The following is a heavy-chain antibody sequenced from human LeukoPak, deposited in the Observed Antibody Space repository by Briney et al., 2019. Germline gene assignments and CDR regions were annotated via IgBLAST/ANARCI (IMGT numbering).Heavy chain of an antibody. CDR3: ARNGYSYGFLLHYFDY. CDR1: GYSVSSGYY. V-gene: IGHV4-38-2*02. Sequence: SETLSLTCTVSGYSVSSGYYWGWVRQPPGKGLEWIGSIFHSGTPYYNPSLRSRVTISVDTSKNQFSLKLSSVTAADTAVYYCARNGYSYGFLLHYFDYWGQGTLVTVSS. CDR2: IFHSGTP. D-gene: IGHD5-18*01. J-gene: IGHJ4*02.